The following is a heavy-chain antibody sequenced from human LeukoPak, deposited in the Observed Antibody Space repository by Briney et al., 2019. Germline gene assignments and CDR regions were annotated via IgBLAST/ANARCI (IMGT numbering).Heavy chain of an antibody. CDR3: ARRAGGLAARPVDY. J-gene: IGHJ4*02. CDR2: IKQDGSEK. Sequence: GGSLRLSCAASGFTVSSNYKSWVRQAPGEGREGVANIKQDGSEKSYVASVKGRFTIYRDNAKNSLYLQMNSLRAEDTAVYYCARRAGGLAARPVDYWGQGTLVTVSS. D-gene: IGHD6-6*01. CDR1: GFTVSSNY. V-gene: IGHV3-7*01.